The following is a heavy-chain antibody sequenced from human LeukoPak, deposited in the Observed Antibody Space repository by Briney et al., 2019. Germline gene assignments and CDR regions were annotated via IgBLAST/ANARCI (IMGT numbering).Heavy chain of an antibody. Sequence: SETLSLTCTVSGGSISSYYWSWIRQPPGKGLEWVGYIYYSGSTYYNPSLKSRVTISVDTSKNQFSLKLSSVTAADTAVYYCARGVTMVRGVIWYFDYWGQGTLVTVSS. V-gene: IGHV4-59*08. CDR2: IYYSGST. D-gene: IGHD3-10*01. J-gene: IGHJ4*02. CDR1: GGSISSYY. CDR3: ARGVTMVRGVIWYFDY.